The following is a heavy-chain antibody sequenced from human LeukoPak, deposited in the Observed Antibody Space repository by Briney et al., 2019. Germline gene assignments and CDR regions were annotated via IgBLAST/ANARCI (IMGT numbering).Heavy chain of an antibody. D-gene: IGHD6-13*01. CDR2: IYYSGST. Sequence: SEPLSLTCTVSGGSISSSSYYWGWIRQPPGKGLEWIGSIYYSGSTYYNPSLKSRVTISVDTSKNQFSLKLSSVTAADTAVYYCARDVQQLAPNWFDPWGQGTLVTVSS. CDR3: ARDVQQLAPNWFDP. J-gene: IGHJ5*02. V-gene: IGHV4-39*07. CDR1: GGSISSSSYY.